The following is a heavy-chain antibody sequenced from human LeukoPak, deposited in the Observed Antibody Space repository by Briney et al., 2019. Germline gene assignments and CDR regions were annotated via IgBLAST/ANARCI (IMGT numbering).Heavy chain of an antibody. CDR3: AKALYDSTGDGY. CDR1: GFTFSSYG. Sequence: PGGTLRLSCAASGFTFSSYGMSWVRQAPGEGLEWVSAISGSGGSTYYADSVRGRFSISRDNSKNTVILQMNSLRVEDTAVYYCAKALYDSTGDGYWGQGTLVTISS. J-gene: IGHJ4*02. V-gene: IGHV3-23*01. D-gene: IGHD7-27*01. CDR2: ISGSGGST.